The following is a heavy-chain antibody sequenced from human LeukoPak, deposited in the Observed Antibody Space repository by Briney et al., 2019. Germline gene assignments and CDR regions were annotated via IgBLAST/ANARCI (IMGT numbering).Heavy chain of an antibody. CDR1: GGTFSSYA. V-gene: IGHV1-69*13. J-gene: IGHJ4*02. CDR3: AREAAMVYYYDSSGQTEFDY. CDR2: IIPTFGTA. D-gene: IGHD3-22*01. Sequence: SVTVSCKASGGTFSSYAISWVRQAPGQGLEWMGGIIPTFGTANYAQKFQGRVTITADESTSTAYMELSSLRSEDTAVYYCAREAAMVYYYDSSGQTEFDYWGQGTLVTVSS.